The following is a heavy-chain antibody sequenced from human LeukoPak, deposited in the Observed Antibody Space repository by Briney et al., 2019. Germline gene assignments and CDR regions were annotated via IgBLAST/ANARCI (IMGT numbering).Heavy chain of an antibody. J-gene: IGHJ4*02. CDR3: ARRTGHYDILTGSWYYFDY. D-gene: IGHD3-9*01. CDR1: GGSFSGYY. CDR2: INHSGGT. Sequence: SETLSLTCAVYGGSFSGYYWSWIRQSPEKGLEWIGEINHSGGTNYKPSLKSRITISVDTSENQFSLKLSSVTAADTAVYYCARRTGHYDILTGSWYYFDYWGQGTLVTVSS. V-gene: IGHV4-34*01.